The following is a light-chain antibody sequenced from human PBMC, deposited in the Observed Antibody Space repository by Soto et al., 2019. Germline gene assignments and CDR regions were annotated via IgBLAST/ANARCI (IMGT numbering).Light chain of an antibody. CDR2: EVS. J-gene: IGLJ3*02. V-gene: IGLV2-8*01. CDR3: SSYAGSNNWV. Sequence: QSVLTQPPSASGSPGQSVTISCTGTSSDVGGYNYVSWYQQHPGKAPKLMIYEVSKRPSGVPDRFSGSKPGTTDSLTVSVLQAEDEADYYCSSYAGSNNWVFGGGTKLTVL. CDR1: SSDVGGYNY.